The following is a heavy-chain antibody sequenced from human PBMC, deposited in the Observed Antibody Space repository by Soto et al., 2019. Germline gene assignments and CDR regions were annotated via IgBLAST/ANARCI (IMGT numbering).Heavy chain of an antibody. CDR1: GGTFSSYA. Sequence: GASVKVSCKASGGTFSSYAISWVRQAPGQGLEWMGGIIPIFGTANYAQKFQGRVTITADESTSTAYMELSSLRSEDTAVYYCARVWPHCSGGRCYQYYFDYWGQGTLVTVSS. D-gene: IGHD2-15*01. CDR2: IIPIFGTA. CDR3: ARVWPHCSGGRCYQYYFDY. J-gene: IGHJ4*02. V-gene: IGHV1-69*13.